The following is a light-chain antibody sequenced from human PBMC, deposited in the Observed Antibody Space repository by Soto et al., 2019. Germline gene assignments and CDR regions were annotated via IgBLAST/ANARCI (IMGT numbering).Light chain of an antibody. CDR3: CSYGGGPARSVI. J-gene: IGLJ2*01. CDR1: TSDIATYNL. V-gene: IGLV2-23*01. Sequence: QSALTQPASVSGSPGQSITISCTGTTSDIATYNLVSWYQQHPGKVPKLIIHEDNKRPSGFCDRFSCSKSGNTASLTLSAFLVEEEADDYCCSYGGGPARSVIFGGGTKLTVL. CDR2: EDN.